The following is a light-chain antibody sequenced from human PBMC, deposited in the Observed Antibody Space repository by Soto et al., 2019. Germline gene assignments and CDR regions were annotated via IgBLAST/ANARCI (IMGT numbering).Light chain of an antibody. CDR2: KAS. V-gene: IGKV1-5*03. Sequence: DIQMTQSPSTLSASVRDRVTITCRASQTISSWLAWYQQKPGKAPKLLIYKASSLESGVPSRFSGSGSGTEFTLTISSLQADDFATYYCQQYNSYPWTFGQGTKVDIK. CDR1: QTISSW. CDR3: QQYNSYPWT. J-gene: IGKJ1*01.